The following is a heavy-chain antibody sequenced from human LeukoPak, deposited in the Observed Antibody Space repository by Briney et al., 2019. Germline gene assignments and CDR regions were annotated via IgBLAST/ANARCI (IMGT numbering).Heavy chain of an antibody. J-gene: IGHJ4*02. V-gene: IGHV4-30-4*01. CDR1: GGSISSGDYY. D-gene: IGHD6-19*01. CDR3: ARGIQYSSGWYLGYYFDY. Sequence: SETLSLTCTVSGGSISSGDYYWSWIRQPPGKGLEWIGYIYYSGSTYYNPSLKSRVTISVDTSKNQFSLKLSSVTAAGTAVYYCARGIQYSSGWYLGYYFDYWGQGTLVAVSS. CDR2: IYYSGST.